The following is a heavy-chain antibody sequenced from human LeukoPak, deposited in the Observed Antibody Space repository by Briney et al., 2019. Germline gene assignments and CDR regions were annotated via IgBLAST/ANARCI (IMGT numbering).Heavy chain of an antibody. Sequence: SETLSLTCTVSGGSISSYYWSWIRQPAGKGLEWIGRIYNSGSTNYNPSLKSRVTISVDTSKNQFSLKLSSVTAADTAVYYCARAPLVVAATYFDYWGQGTLVTVSS. CDR1: GGSISSYY. CDR2: IYNSGST. CDR3: ARAPLVVAATYFDY. V-gene: IGHV4-4*07. D-gene: IGHD2-15*01. J-gene: IGHJ4*02.